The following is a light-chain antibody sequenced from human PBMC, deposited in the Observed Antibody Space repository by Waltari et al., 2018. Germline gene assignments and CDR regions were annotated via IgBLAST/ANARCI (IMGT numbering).Light chain of an antibody. CDR1: TPPRPNH. V-gene: IGLV1-47*01. Sequence: QSVLTQPPSASGAPRPEVSISWSGGTPPRPNHVSWYQQFPGPAPKPIVYKDYERPSGVPDRFSASKSGTSASLAISGLRSDDEADYYCATWDDSLNGWVFGGGTKLTVL. CDR2: KDY. CDR3: ATWDDSLNGWV. J-gene: IGLJ3*02.